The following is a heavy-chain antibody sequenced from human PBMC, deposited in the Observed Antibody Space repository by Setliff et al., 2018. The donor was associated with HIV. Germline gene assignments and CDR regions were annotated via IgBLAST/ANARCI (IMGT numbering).Heavy chain of an antibody. CDR1: YGSISGHY. Sequence: PSETLSLTCTVSYGSISGHYWTWIRQPPGKGLEWIGYIHHSGGTQYNPSLMSRLTMSVDSSKNQFSLSLSSVTAADTAVYYCASRWPAMREFDYWGQGTLVTVSS. CDR2: IHHSGGT. J-gene: IGHJ4*02. CDR3: ASRWPAMREFDY. V-gene: IGHV4-59*11. D-gene: IGHD2-2*01.